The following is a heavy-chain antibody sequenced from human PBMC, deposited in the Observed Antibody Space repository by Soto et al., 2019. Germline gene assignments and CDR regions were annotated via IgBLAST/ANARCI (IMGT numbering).Heavy chain of an antibody. CDR1: GYTFTSYG. Sequence: QVQLVQSGAEVKKPGASVKVSCKASGYTFTSYGISWVRQAPGQGLEWMGWISAYNGNTNYAQKLQGRVTVTTDTPTSTAYMELRSLRSDDTAVYYCARVGAAGTVYYYYGMDVWGQGTTVTVSS. CDR2: ISAYNGNT. J-gene: IGHJ6*02. D-gene: IGHD6-13*01. V-gene: IGHV1-18*01. CDR3: ARVGAAGTVYYYYGMDV.